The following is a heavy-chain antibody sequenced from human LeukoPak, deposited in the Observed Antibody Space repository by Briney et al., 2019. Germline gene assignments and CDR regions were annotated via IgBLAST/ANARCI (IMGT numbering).Heavy chain of an antibody. CDR3: ARDIYDSSGYYPSYYYYYMDV. J-gene: IGHJ6*03. Sequence: GGSLRLSCAASGFTFSSYSMNWVRQAPGKGLEWVSYISSSSSTIYYADPVKGRFTISRDNAKNSLYLQMNSLRAEDTAVYYCARDIYDSSGYYPSYYYYYMDVWGKGTTVTVSS. V-gene: IGHV3-48*04. D-gene: IGHD3-22*01. CDR2: ISSSSSTI. CDR1: GFTFSSYS.